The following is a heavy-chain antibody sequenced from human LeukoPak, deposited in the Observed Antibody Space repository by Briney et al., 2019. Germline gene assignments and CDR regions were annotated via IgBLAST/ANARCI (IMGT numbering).Heavy chain of an antibody. CDR3: VRVVWELEDLNWFDP. D-gene: IGHD1-26*01. Sequence: SETLSLTCTVSGGSISSYYWSWIRQPPGKGLEWIGYIYYSGSTNYNPSLKSRVTISVDTSKNQFSLKLSSVTAADTAVYYCVRVVWELEDLNWFDPWGQGTLVTVSS. J-gene: IGHJ5*02. CDR1: GGSISSYY. CDR2: IYYSGST. V-gene: IGHV4-59*01.